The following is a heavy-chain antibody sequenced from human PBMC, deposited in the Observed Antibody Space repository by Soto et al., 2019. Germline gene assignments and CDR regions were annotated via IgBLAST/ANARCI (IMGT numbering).Heavy chain of an antibody. CDR3: ARDLEFRDGNISHLDY. Sequence: SVKVSCKASGGTFRNHVFNWVRQAPGQGLEWMGGIIPIIGTPNYAQKFQGRVTITADASTNTVYLEVSSLRSQDTAVYYCARDLEFRDGNISHLDYWGEGTLVTVSS. J-gene: IGHJ4*02. D-gene: IGHD3-10*01. CDR1: GGTFRNHV. V-gene: IGHV1-69*13. CDR2: IIPIIGTP.